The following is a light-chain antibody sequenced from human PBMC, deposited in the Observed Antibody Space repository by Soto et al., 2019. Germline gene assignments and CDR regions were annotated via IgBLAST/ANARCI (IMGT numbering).Light chain of an antibody. CDR3: QLRDSSSDHVV. Sequence: SYELTQPPSVSVAPGLTARITCEGNNIGSKSVHWYQQKPGQAPVLVVYDDSDRPSGIPERFSGSNSGNTATLSISWVGAGDEADYYCQLRDSSSDHVVFGGGTKLTVL. CDR2: DDS. J-gene: IGLJ2*01. V-gene: IGLV3-21*02. CDR1: NIGSKS.